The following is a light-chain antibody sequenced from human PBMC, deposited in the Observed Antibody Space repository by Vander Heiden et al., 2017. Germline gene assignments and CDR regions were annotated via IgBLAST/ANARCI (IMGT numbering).Light chain of an antibody. CDR3: QQLNSYPIT. Sequence: DIQLTQSPSFLSASVGDRVTITCRASQGISSYLAWYQQKPGKAPKLLIYAASTLQSGVPSRFSGSGSGTEFTLTISSLQPEDFATYYCQQLNSYPITFGGETKVEIK. CDR2: AAS. V-gene: IGKV1-9*01. J-gene: IGKJ4*01. CDR1: QGISSY.